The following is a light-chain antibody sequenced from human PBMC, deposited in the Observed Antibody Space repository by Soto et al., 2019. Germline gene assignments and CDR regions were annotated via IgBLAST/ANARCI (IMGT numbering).Light chain of an antibody. V-gene: IGKV3-11*01. J-gene: IGKJ2*02. CDR3: QQRSNWPGT. Sequence: EIVLTQSPATLSLPPGERATLSCRASQSVSSYLAWYQQKPGQAPRLLIYDASNRATGIPARFSGSGSGTDFTLTLSSLEPEDFAVYYCQQRSNWPGTFGQGTKLEIK. CDR2: DAS. CDR1: QSVSSY.